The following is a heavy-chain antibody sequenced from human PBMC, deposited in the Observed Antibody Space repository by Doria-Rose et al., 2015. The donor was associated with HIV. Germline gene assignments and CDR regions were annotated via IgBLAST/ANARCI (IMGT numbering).Heavy chain of an antibody. Sequence: QITLKESGPVLVKPTETLTLTCTVSGVSLSSPGMGVSWIRQPPGKALEWLGKIFSDDERSYKTSLKSRLTIPRGTSKSQVVLTMTDMDPVDTATYYCARIKSSRWYHKYYFDFWGQGTLAIVSA. D-gene: IGHD6-13*01. CDR1: GVSLSSPGMG. CDR3: ARIKSSRWYHKYYFDF. V-gene: IGHV2-26*01. CDR2: IFSDDER. J-gene: IGHJ4*02.